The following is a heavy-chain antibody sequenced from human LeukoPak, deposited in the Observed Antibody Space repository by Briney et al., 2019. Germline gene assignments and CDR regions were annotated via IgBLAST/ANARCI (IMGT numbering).Heavy chain of an antibody. CDR3: ARGTVTSPYYYYYYMDV. J-gene: IGHJ6*03. CDR1: GGSFSGYY. Sequence: SETLSLTCAVYGGSFSGYYWSWIRQPPGKGLEWIGEINHSGSTNYNPSLKSRVTISVDTSKNQSSLKLSSVTAADTAVYYCARGTVTSPYYYYYYMDVWGKGTTVTVSS. V-gene: IGHV4-34*01. D-gene: IGHD4-17*01. CDR2: INHSGST.